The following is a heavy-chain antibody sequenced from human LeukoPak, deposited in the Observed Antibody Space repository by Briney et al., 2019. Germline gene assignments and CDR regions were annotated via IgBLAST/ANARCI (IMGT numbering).Heavy chain of an antibody. J-gene: IGHJ3*02. CDR1: GYTFTTYW. Sequence: GESLNISCKGSGYTFTTYWIGWVRQMPGKGLGWMGIIYPGDSDTRYSPSFQGQVTISADKSISTAYLQWSSLKASDTAMYYCARQMRGAFDIWGQGTMVTVSS. CDR2: IYPGDSDT. D-gene: IGHD3-10*01. V-gene: IGHV5-51*01. CDR3: ARQMRGAFDI.